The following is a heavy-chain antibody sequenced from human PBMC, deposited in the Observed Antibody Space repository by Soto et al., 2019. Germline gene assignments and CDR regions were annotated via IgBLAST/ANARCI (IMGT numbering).Heavy chain of an antibody. CDR2: IWYDGSNK. Sequence: QVQLVESGGGVVQPGRSLRLSCAASGFTFSSYGMHWVRQAPGKGLEWVAVIWYDGSNKYYADSVKGRFTISRDNSKNTLYLQMNSLRDEDTAVYYCARDTPYGMDVWGQGTTVTVSS. V-gene: IGHV3-33*01. CDR3: ARDTPYGMDV. CDR1: GFTFSSYG. J-gene: IGHJ6*02.